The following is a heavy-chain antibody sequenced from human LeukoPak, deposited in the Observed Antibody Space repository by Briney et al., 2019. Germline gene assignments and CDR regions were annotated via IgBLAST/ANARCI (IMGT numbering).Heavy chain of an antibody. CDR2: ISYDGSNK. J-gene: IGHJ3*02. CDR1: GFTFSSCG. D-gene: IGHD3-10*01. Sequence: GGSLRLSCAASGFTFSSCGMHWVRQAPGKGLEWVAVISYDGSNKYYADSVKGRFTISRDNSKNTLYLQMNSLRAEDTAVYYCAKVLNYYGAFDMWGQGTMVTVSS. CDR3: AKVLNYYGAFDM. V-gene: IGHV3-30*18.